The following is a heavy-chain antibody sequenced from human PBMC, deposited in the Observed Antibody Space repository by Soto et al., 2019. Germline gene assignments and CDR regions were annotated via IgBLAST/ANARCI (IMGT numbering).Heavy chain of an antibody. D-gene: IGHD3-22*01. CDR2: IYSGGST. CDR3: AREPYDSSGYPVGYFDY. J-gene: IGHJ4*02. CDR1: GFTVSRNY. Sequence: PGGSRRLSWVVSGFTVSRNYMSWVRRAPGKGLEWVSVIYSGGSTYYADSVKGRFTISRDHSNNTLFLQMNSLRADDTAVYYCAREPYDSSGYPVGYFDYWGPGTLVTVSS. V-gene: IGHV3-53*01.